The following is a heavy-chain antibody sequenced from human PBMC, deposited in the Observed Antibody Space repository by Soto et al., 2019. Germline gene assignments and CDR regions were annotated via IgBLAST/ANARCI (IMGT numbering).Heavy chain of an antibody. V-gene: IGHV3-30*18. J-gene: IGHJ6*02. Sequence: GGSLRLSCAASGFTFSSYGMHWVRQAPGKGLEWVAIISYDGSNKYYADSVKGRFTISRDNSKNTLYLQMNSLRAEDTAVYYCAKNYWSGYQDYYYYGMDVWGQGTTVTVSS. D-gene: IGHD3-3*01. CDR2: ISYDGSNK. CDR1: GFTFSSYG. CDR3: AKNYWSGYQDYYYYGMDV.